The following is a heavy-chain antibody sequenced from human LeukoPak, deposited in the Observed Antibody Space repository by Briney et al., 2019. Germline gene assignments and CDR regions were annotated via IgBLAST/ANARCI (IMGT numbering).Heavy chain of an antibody. CDR3: ARYQLLISGMDV. CDR2: ISGSGGST. CDR1: GFTFSSYA. Sequence: SGGSLRLSCAASGFTFSSYAMSWVRQAPGKGLEWVSAISGSGGSTYYADSVKGRFTISRDNSKNSLYLQMNSLRAEDTAVYYCARYQLLISGMDVWGQGTTVTVSS. D-gene: IGHD2-2*01. J-gene: IGHJ6*02. V-gene: IGHV3-23*01.